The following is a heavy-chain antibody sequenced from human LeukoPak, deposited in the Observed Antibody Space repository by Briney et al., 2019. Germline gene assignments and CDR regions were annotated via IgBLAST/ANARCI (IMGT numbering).Heavy chain of an antibody. CDR2: ISYDGSNK. J-gene: IGHJ4*02. V-gene: IGHV3-30-3*01. D-gene: IGHD1-26*01. Sequence: PGGSLRLSCAASGFTFSSYAMHWVRQAPGKGLEWVAVISYDGSNKYYADSVKGRFTISRDNSKNTLYLQMNSLRAEDTAVYYCAKEPEYSGSYPGTFFDYWGQGTLVTVSS. CDR1: GFTFSSYA. CDR3: AKEPEYSGSYPGTFFDY.